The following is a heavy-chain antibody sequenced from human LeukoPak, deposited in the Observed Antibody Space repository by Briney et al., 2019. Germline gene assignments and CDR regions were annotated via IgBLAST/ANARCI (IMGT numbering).Heavy chain of an antibody. CDR1: GFTFSSYS. CDR3: ARARDSSGINAFDI. J-gene: IGHJ3*02. CDR2: ISSSSSTI. Sequence: GGSLRLSCAASGFTFSSYSMNWVRQAPGKGLEWVSYISSSSSTIYYADSVKGRFTISRDNAKNSLYLQMNSLRAEDTAVYYCARARDSSGINAFDIWGQGTMVTVSS. D-gene: IGHD3-22*01. V-gene: IGHV3-48*04.